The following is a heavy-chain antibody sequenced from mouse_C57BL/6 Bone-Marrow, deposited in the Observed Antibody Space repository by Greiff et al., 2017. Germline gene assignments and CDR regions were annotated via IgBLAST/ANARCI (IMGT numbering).Heavy chain of an antibody. CDR1: GYTFTSYW. D-gene: IGHD2-1*01. CDR3: ASNYPSWVAY. V-gene: IGHV1-59*01. Sequence: QVQLQQPGAELVRPGTSVKLSCKASGYTFTSYWMHWVKQRPGQGLEWIGVIDPSDSYTNYNQKFKGKATLTVDTSSSTAYMQLSSLTSEDSAVYYCASNYPSWVAYWGQGTLVTVSA. CDR2: IDPSDSYT. J-gene: IGHJ3*01.